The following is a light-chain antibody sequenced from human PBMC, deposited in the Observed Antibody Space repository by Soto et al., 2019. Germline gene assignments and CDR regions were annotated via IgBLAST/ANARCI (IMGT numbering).Light chain of an antibody. CDR2: LAS. V-gene: IGKV1-5*03. Sequence: IQMTQSPSTLSASVRYRVTITGRASQSISSWLAWYQQKPGKAPKLLIYLASSLESGVPSRFSGSGSGTEFTLTISNLQPDDFATYYCQQSNTYSWTFGQGTKVDI. CDR1: QSISSW. J-gene: IGKJ1*01. CDR3: QQSNTYSWT.